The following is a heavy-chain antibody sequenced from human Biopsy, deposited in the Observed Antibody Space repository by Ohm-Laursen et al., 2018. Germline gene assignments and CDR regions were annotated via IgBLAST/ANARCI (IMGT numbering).Heavy chain of an antibody. CDR1: GFTFSSYG. CDR3: ARAGRYCSGGGCYSWFDS. CDR2: IRDKANSYAT. D-gene: IGHD2-15*01. J-gene: IGHJ5*01. Sequence: SLRLSCAASGFTFSSYGMHWVRQAPGKGLEWVGRIRDKANSYATDYAASVKGRFTISRDDSKNPLYLQMNSLKTEDTALYYCARAGRYCSGGGCYSWFDSWGQGTLVTVSS. V-gene: IGHV3-72*01.